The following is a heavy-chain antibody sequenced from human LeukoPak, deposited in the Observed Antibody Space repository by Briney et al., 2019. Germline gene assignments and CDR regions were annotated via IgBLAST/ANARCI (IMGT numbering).Heavy chain of an antibody. CDR1: GGTFISYA. D-gene: IGHD6-13*01. V-gene: IGHV1-69*13. CDR2: IIPIFGTA. Sequence: SVKVSCKASGGTFISYAISWVRQAPGQGLEWMGGIIPIFGTANYAQKFQGRVTITADESMSTAYMELSSLRSEDTAVYYCARIDSSLNWFDPWGRGTLVTVSS. J-gene: IGHJ5*02. CDR3: ARIDSSLNWFDP.